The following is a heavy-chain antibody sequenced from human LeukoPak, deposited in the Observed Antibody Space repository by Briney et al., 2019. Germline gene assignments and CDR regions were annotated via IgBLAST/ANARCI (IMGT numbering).Heavy chain of an antibody. J-gene: IGHJ5*02. V-gene: IGHV4-34*01. CDR1: GGSFTNYY. Sequence: SSETLSLTCNVSGGSFTNYYWSWIRQTPEKGLEWIGQINHSGDTSYNPSLRSRVTSSVDRSKNQFSLKVTSVTAADTGVYYCARGPGTVGLSPWGQGTLVTVSS. CDR2: INHSGDT. CDR3: ARGPGTVGLSP. D-gene: IGHD1/OR15-1a*01.